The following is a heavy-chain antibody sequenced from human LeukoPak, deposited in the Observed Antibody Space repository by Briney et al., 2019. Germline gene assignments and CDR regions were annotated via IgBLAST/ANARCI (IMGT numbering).Heavy chain of an antibody. D-gene: IGHD6-13*01. CDR2: ISWNSGSI. V-gene: IGHV3-9*03. Sequence: GGSLRLSCSASGFTFDDYDMHWLRQALGKGLEWVSGISWNSGSIGYADSVKGRFTISRDNAKNSLYLQMNSLRAEDMALYYCAKGRYSSSWSASYYFDYWGQGTLVTVSS. CDR3: AKGRYSSSWSASYYFDY. CDR1: GFTFDDYD. J-gene: IGHJ4*02.